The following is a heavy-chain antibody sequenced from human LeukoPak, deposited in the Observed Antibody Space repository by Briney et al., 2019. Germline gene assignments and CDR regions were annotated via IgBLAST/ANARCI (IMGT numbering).Heavy chain of an antibody. D-gene: IGHD5-12*01. J-gene: IGHJ4*02. V-gene: IGHV1-69*13. Sequence: SVKVSCKASGGTFSSYAISWVRQAPGQGLEWMGGIIPIFGTANYAQKFQGRVTITADESTSTAYIELSSLRSEDTAVYYCARSIVATTYFDYWGQGTLVTVSS. CDR2: IIPIFGTA. CDR1: GGTFSSYA. CDR3: ARSIVATTYFDY.